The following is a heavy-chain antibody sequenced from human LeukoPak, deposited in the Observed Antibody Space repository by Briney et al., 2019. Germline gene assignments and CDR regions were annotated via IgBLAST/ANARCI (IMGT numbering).Heavy chain of an antibody. Sequence: PGGSLRLSCAASGFTFNNAWKSWVRQAPGKGLEWVGRIKSKTEGGTTDYAAPVKGRFTISRDDSKNTLYLQMNSLKTEDTGVYYCTTEFVDTASYWGQGTLVTVSS. J-gene: IGHJ4*02. CDR2: IKSKTEGGTT. CDR1: GFTFNNAW. D-gene: IGHD5-18*01. CDR3: TTEFVDTASY. V-gene: IGHV3-15*07.